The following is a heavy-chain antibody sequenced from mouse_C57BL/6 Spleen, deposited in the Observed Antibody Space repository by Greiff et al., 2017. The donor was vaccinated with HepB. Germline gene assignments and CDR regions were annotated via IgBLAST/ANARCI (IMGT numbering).Heavy chain of an antibody. CDR3: ARRDYYGSSHWYFDV. Sequence: GLEWIGRIDPNSGGTKYNEKFKSKATLTVDKPSSTAYMQLSSLTSEDSAVYYCARRDYYGSSHWYFDVWGTGTTVTVSS. CDR2: IDPNSGGT. J-gene: IGHJ1*03. V-gene: IGHV1-72*01. D-gene: IGHD1-1*01.